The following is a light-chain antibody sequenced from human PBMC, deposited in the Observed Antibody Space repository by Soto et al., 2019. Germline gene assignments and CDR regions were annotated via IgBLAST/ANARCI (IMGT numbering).Light chain of an antibody. CDR1: QSIMNN. Sequence: DIQMTQSPSSLSASVGDRVTITCRESQSIMNNLNWYQQKPGKAPKLLIHTASTLQSGVPSSFSGSGSGTYFTLTISYLQPEDFPTYYCQHSYRSPLTFAQGANLEI. J-gene: IGKJ2*01. V-gene: IGKV1-39*01. CDR3: QHSYRSPLT. CDR2: TAS.